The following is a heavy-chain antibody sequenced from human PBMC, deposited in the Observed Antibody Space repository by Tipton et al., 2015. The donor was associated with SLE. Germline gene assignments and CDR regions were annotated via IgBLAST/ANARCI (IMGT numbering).Heavy chain of an antibody. V-gene: IGHV4-31*03. CDR3: ARGIVGAHGYFDY. Sequence: TLSLTCTVSGGSISSGGYYWSWIRQHPGKGLEWIGYIYYSGSTYYNPSLKSRVTISIDTSKSQFSLKLSSVTAADTAVYYCARGIVGAHGYFDYWGQGTLVTVSS. CDR1: GGSISSGGYY. CDR2: IYYSGST. D-gene: IGHD1-26*01. J-gene: IGHJ4*02.